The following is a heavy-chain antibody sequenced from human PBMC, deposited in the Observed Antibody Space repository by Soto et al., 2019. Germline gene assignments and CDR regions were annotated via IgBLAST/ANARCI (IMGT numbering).Heavy chain of an antibody. CDR2: SYYSGST. J-gene: IGHJ5*02. D-gene: IGHD1-26*01. CDR3: AREGAFLTSGWFDP. CDR1: GCSFSSGSYY. V-gene: IGHV4-61*01. Sequence: SETLSLTCTVSGCSFSSGSYYWSWIRQPPGKELEWIGYSYYSGSTNYNPSLKSRVTISVDTSKNQFSLKLSSVTAADTAVYYCAREGAFLTSGWFDPWGQGTLVTVSS.